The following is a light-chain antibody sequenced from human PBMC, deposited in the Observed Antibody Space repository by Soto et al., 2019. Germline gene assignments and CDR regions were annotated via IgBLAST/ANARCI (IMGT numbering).Light chain of an antibody. Sequence: QSALTQPASVSGSPGQSITISCTGTSSDVGGYNYVSWYQHHPGKATKLMNFDVSNRPSGVSNRLSGSKSGNTASLTISVLQPEDEADYYCSSYTTSNTRQIVFGTGTKVTVL. CDR3: SSYTTSNTRQIV. CDR1: SSDVGGYNY. CDR2: DVS. V-gene: IGLV2-14*03. J-gene: IGLJ1*01.